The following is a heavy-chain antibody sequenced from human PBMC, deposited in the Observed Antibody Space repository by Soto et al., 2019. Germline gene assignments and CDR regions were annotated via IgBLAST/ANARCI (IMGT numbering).Heavy chain of an antibody. J-gene: IGHJ4*02. Sequence: QVQLVQSGAEVKKPGASVKVSCKASGYTFTSYGISWVRQAPGQGLEWMGWISAYNGNTNYAQKLQGRVTMTTDTTTSTAYMELRSLRSDDTAVYYCARVRLPTTVTTYHFDYWGQGTLVTVSS. V-gene: IGHV1-18*01. CDR3: ARVRLPTTVTTYHFDY. CDR2: ISAYNGNT. D-gene: IGHD4-17*01. CDR1: GYTFTSYG.